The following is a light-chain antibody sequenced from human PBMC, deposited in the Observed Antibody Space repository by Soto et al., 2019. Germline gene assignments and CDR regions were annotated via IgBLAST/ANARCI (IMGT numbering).Light chain of an antibody. Sequence: EIVLTQSPGTLSLSPGERATLSCRASQSVSSSYLAWYQQKPGQAPRLLIYGASTRATAIPPRFSGSGSGTEFTLTISTLQSEDFAIYYCQHYNNWPPWTFGQGTKVDIK. J-gene: IGKJ1*01. V-gene: IGKV3-15*01. CDR1: QSVSSSY. CDR2: GAS. CDR3: QHYNNWPPWT.